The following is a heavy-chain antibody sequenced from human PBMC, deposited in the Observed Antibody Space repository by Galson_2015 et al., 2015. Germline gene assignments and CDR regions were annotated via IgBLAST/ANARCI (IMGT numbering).Heavy chain of an antibody. Sequence: SVKVSCKASGYTFTGYYMHWVRQAPGQGLEWMGWINPNSGGANYAQKFQGWVTMTRDTSISTAYMELSRLRSDDTAVYYCARDLLTYDSSGYCFDYWGQGTLVTVSS. D-gene: IGHD3-22*01. CDR2: INPNSGGA. CDR1: GYTFTGYY. V-gene: IGHV1-2*04. J-gene: IGHJ4*02. CDR3: ARDLLTYDSSGYCFDY.